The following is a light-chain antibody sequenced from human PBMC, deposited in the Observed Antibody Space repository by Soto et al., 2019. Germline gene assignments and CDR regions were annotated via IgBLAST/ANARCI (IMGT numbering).Light chain of an antibody. CDR3: QQYNNWLPIT. J-gene: IGKJ2*01. V-gene: IGKV3-15*01. Sequence: EIVMTQSPATLSVSPGERATLSCRASQSVSSNLAWYQQKPGQAPRLLIYGASTRATGIPARFSGSRSGTEVTLTISSRQAEDFAVYYCQQYNNWLPITFGQGTKLEIK. CDR1: QSVSSN. CDR2: GAS.